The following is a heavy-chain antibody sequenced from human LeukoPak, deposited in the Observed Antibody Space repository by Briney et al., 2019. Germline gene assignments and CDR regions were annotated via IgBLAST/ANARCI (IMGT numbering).Heavy chain of an antibody. D-gene: IGHD3-10*01. CDR2: INAGNGNT. V-gene: IGHV1-3*01. CDR1: GYTFTIYA. Sequence: ASVKVSCKASGYTFTIYAMHWVRQAPGQRLEWMGWINAGNGNTKYSQKFQGRVTITRDTSASTAYMELSSLRSEDTAVYYCHGSGSPSDAFDIWGQGTMVTVSS. CDR3: HGSGSPSDAFDI. J-gene: IGHJ3*02.